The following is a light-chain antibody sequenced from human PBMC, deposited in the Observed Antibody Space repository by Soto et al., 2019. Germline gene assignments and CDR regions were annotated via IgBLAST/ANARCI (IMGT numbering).Light chain of an antibody. V-gene: IGKV3-15*01. Sequence: EIVMTQSPATLSVSPGERATLSCRASQSVYNNLAWYQQKPGQAPRLLIYGASTRATGIPARFSGSGSGTDFTLTISRLEPEDFALYYCQQYGGSPITFGLGTRLEIK. CDR1: QSVYNN. CDR2: GAS. CDR3: QQYGGSPIT. J-gene: IGKJ5*01.